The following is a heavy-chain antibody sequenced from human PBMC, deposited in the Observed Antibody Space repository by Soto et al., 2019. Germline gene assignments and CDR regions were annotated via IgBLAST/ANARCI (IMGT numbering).Heavy chain of an antibody. D-gene: IGHD3-22*01. J-gene: IGHJ4*02. CDR2: IIPIFGTA. CDR3: AGGYDSSGYQPLYFDY. V-gene: IGHV1-69*01. CDR1: GGTFSSYA. Sequence: QVQLVQSGAEVKKPGSSVKVSCKASGGTFSSYAISWVRQAPGQGLEWMGGIIPIFGTANYAQKFQGRVTITADESTSPAYMELSSLRSEDTAVYYCAGGYDSSGYQPLYFDYWGQGTLVTVSS.